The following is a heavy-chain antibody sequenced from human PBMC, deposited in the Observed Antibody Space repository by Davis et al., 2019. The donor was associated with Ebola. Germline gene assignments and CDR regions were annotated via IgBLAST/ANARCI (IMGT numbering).Heavy chain of an antibody. D-gene: IGHD2-21*01. CDR1: VITFSSYA. CDR2: ISYDGSNK. CDR3: AKAGGGASNY. J-gene: IGHJ4*02. Sequence: GESLKISCTDSVITFSSYAMTWVRQAPGKGLEWVAVISYDGSNKYYADSVKGRFTISRDNSKNTLYLQMNSLRAEDTPVYYCAKAGGGASNYWGQGTLVTVSS. V-gene: IGHV3-30*04.